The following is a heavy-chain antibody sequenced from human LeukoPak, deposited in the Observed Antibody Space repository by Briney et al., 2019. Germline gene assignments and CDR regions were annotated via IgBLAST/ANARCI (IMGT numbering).Heavy chain of an antibody. CDR2: IYYSGTT. D-gene: IGHD3/OR15-3a*01. CDR1: GGSISRSSYY. V-gene: IGHV4-39*01. CDR3: GRLVGGTGGGRDY. Sequence: SETLSLTCTVSGGSISRSSYYWGWIRQPPGKGLEWIGSIYYSGTTYYNPSLKSRVTISVDTSKNQFSLKLSSVTAADTAGYYCGRLVGGTGGGRDYWGQGTLVTVSS. J-gene: IGHJ4*02.